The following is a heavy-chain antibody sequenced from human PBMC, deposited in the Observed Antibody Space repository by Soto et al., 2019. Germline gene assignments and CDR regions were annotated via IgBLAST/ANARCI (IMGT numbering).Heavy chain of an antibody. CDR1: GDSLSSGGHY. D-gene: IGHD3-9*01. Sequence: SETLSLTCTVSGDSLSSGGHYWSWIRQHPGKGLEWIGHIYDSVNTYYSPSLRSRVTISADMSKNQFSLNLRSVTAADTAVYYCARVDHRGYFATLTDYWGQGTLVTVSS. V-gene: IGHV4-31*03. CDR2: IYDSVNT. CDR3: ARVDHRGYFATLTDY. J-gene: IGHJ4*01.